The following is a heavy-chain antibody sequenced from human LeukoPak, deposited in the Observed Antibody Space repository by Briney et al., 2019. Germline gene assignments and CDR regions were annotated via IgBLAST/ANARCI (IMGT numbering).Heavy chain of an antibody. CDR3: ARDHSLFRGVIGFDY. J-gene: IGHJ4*02. V-gene: IGHV4-61*02. CDR2: IYTSGST. CDR1: GGSISSGSYY. D-gene: IGHD3-10*01. Sequence: SETLSLTCTVSGGSISSGSYYWSWIRQPAGKGLEWIGRIYTSGSTNYNPSLKSRVTISVDTSKNQFSLKLSSVTAAATAVYYCARDHSLFRGVIGFDYWGQGTLVTVSS.